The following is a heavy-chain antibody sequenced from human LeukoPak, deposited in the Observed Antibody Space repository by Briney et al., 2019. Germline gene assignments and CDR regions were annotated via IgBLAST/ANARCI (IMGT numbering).Heavy chain of an antibody. CDR2: ISSSSSTI. J-gene: IGHJ4*02. D-gene: IGHD6-6*01. Sequence: PGGSLRLSCAASGFTFSSYSMNWVRQAPGKGLEWVSYISSSSSTIYYADSVKGRFTISRDNAKNSLYLQMNSLRAEDTAVYYCARDDLEQLAPGDYWGQGTLVTVSS. CDR1: GFTFSSYS. V-gene: IGHV3-48*01. CDR3: ARDDLEQLAPGDY.